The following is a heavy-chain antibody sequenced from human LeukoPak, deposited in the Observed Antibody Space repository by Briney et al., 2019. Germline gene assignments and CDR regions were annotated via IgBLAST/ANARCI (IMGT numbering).Heavy chain of an antibody. V-gene: IGHV4-4*07. D-gene: IGHD2-2*01. CDR1: GGSISSYY. CDR3: ARDSPVVPEYYFDY. J-gene: IGHJ4*02. Sequence: PSETLSLTCTVSGGSISSYYWSWIRQPAGKGLEWIGRIYTSGSTNYNPSLKSRVTRSVDTSKNQFSLKLSSVTAADTAVYYCARDSPVVPEYYFDYWGQGTLVTVSS. CDR2: IYTSGST.